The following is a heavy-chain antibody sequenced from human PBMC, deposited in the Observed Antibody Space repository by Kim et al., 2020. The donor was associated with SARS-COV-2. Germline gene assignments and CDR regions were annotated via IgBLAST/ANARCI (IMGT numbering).Heavy chain of an antibody. CDR2: SRST. CDR3: ARGRYFDL. V-gene: IGHV4-34*01. J-gene: IGHJ2*01. Sequence: SRSTNYNPSPMSRVTKSVDTAKNQLSLKLSSVNAADTAVYYCARGRYFDLWGRGTLVTVSS.